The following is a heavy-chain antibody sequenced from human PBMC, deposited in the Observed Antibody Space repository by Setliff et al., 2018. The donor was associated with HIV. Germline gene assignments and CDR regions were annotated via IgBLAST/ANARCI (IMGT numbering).Heavy chain of an antibody. CDR1: GYTLTEVS. Sequence: ASVKVSCKISGYTLTEVSMHWVRQAPGKGLEWMGYFDPEDGQTIYAEKFQGRVTITADTSTGTSYMYLSSLRSEDTAVYYCARSRQEVVYFYYYMDFWGQGTTVTVSS. J-gene: IGHJ6*02. V-gene: IGHV1-24*01. CDR2: FDPEDGQT. CDR3: ARSRQEVVYFYYYMDF.